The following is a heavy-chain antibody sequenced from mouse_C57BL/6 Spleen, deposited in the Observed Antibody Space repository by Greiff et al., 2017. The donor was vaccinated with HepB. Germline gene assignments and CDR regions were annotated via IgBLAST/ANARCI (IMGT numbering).Heavy chain of an antibody. CDR1: GFTFSDAW. CDR2: IRNKANNHAT. CDR3: TRGVYNCRYFDV. D-gene: IGHD1-3*01. Sequence: EVQLQQSGGGLVQPGGSMKLSCAASGFTFSDAWMDWVRQSPEKGLEWVAEIRNKANNHATYYAESVKGRFTISRDDSKSSVYLQMNSLRAEDTGIYYCTRGVYNCRYFDVWGTGTTVTVSS. J-gene: IGHJ1*03. V-gene: IGHV6-6*01.